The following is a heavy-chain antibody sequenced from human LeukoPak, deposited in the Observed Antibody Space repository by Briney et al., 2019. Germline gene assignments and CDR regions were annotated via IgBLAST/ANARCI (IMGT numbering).Heavy chain of an antibody. CDR2: ISDSSSTT. V-gene: IGHV3-48*01. Sequence: GGSLRLSCAASGFTFNTYNMHWVRQAPGKGLEWVSYISDSSSTTYYADSLKGRFTISRDNAKNSLYLQMNSLRAEDTAVYYCARAASGVVITLYYFDYWGQGTLVTVSS. D-gene: IGHD3-3*01. CDR3: ARAASGVVITLYYFDY. CDR1: GFTFNTYN. J-gene: IGHJ4*02.